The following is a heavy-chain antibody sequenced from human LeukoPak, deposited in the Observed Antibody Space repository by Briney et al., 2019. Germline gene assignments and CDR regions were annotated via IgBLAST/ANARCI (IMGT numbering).Heavy chain of an antibody. V-gene: IGHV4-59*01. CDR2: IYYSGST. Sequence: PSETLSLTCTVSGGSISNYYWSWIRQPPGKGLEWIGYIYYSGSTNYNPSLSNRVTISVDTSKNQFSLRLSSVTAADTAVYYCARDRTGNNWFDPWGQGTLVTVSS. CDR1: GGSISNYY. D-gene: IGHD1-1*01. J-gene: IGHJ5*01. CDR3: ARDRTGNNWFDP.